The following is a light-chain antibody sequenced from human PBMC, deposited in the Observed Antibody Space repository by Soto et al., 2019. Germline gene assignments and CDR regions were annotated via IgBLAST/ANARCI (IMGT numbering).Light chain of an antibody. CDR1: SSDVGRYNY. CDR3: SSYTTSSTLG. V-gene: IGLV2-14*01. CDR2: EVS. J-gene: IGLJ2*01. Sequence: QSALTQPASVSGSPGQSITISCTGTSSDVGRYNYVSWYQQHPGKAPKLMIYEVSNRPSGVSNRFSGSKSGNTASLTISGLRAEDEADYYCSSYTTSSTLGFGGGTKLTVL.